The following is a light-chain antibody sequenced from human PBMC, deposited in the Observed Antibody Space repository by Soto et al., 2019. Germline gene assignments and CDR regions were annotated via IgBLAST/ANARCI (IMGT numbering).Light chain of an antibody. CDR1: QSISSY. J-gene: IGKJ1*01. Sequence: IQLTQSPSSLSASVGDRVTITCRASQSISSYLNWYQQKPGKAPKLLIYAASSLQSGVPSRFSGSGSGTDFTLTISSLQPEDFATYYCQQSYSITWTFGQGTKVDIK. V-gene: IGKV1-39*01. CDR3: QQSYSITWT. CDR2: AAS.